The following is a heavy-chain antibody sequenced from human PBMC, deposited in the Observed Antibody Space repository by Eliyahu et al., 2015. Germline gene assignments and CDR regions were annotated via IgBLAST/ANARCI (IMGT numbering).Heavy chain of an antibody. Sequence: QLQLQESGPGLVKPSXTLSLTCTVSGGSXSXTSYYWGWIRQPPGKVLEWIGYIYYSGSTSYNPSLKRRVTISVDTAQNQLSLKLSSLTAADTAVYYCARRPYSNYWGYFDYWGQGILVTVSS. J-gene: IGHJ4*02. CDR2: IYYSGST. V-gene: IGHV4-39*07. CDR3: ARRPYSNYWGYFDY. D-gene: IGHD4-11*01. CDR1: GGSXSXTSYY.